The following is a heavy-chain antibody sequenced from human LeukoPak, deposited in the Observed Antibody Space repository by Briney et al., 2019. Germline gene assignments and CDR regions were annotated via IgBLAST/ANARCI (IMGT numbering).Heavy chain of an antibody. J-gene: IGHJ6*02. CDR3: ARGVDV. CDR2: INHSGST. V-gene: IGHV4-34*01. CDR1: GFTFSDYY. Sequence: GSLRLSCVASGFTFSDYYMTWIRQPPGKGLEWIGEINHSGSTNYNPSLKSRVTISVDTSKNQFSLKLSSVTAADTAVYYCARGVDVWGQGTTVTVSS.